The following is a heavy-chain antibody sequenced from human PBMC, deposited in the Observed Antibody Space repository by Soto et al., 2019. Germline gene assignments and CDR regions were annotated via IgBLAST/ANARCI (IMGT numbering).Heavy chain of an antibody. D-gene: IGHD2-2*02. V-gene: IGHV3-30*18. CDR1: GFTFSSYG. CDR2: ISYDGSNK. CDR3: AKEDCSSTSCYNDYYGMDL. Sequence: QVQLVESGGGVVQPGRSLRLSCAASGFTFSSYGMHWVRQAPGKGLEWVAVISYDGSNKYYADSVKGRFTISRDNSKNTLYLQMNSLSAEDMAVYYCAKEDCSSTSCYNDYYGMDLWGQGTTVTVSS. J-gene: IGHJ6*02.